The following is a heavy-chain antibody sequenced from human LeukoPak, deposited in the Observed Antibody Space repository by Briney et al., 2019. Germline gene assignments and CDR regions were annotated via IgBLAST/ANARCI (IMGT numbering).Heavy chain of an antibody. CDR3: ARGTRVLRFLEWSNWFDP. D-gene: IGHD3-3*01. J-gene: IGHJ5*02. CDR1: GGTFSSYA. Sequence: ASVKVSCKASGGTFSSYAISWVRQAPGQGLEWMGRIIPIFGTANYAQKFQSRVTITADKSTSTAYMELSSLRSEDTAVYYCARGTRVLRFLEWSNWFDPWGQGTLVTVSS. V-gene: IGHV1-69*06. CDR2: IIPIFGTA.